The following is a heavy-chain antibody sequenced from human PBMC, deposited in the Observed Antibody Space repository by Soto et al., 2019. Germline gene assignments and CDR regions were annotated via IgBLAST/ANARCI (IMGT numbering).Heavy chain of an antibody. V-gene: IGHV4-59*01. D-gene: IGHD6-13*01. CDR2: IYYSGST. J-gene: IGHJ5*02. CDR3: ARTVRYSSSRTGLSWFDP. Sequence: SETLSLTCTFSCGSIISYYWSWIRQPPGKGLEWIGYIYYSGSTNYNPSLKSRVTISVDTSKNQFSLKLSSVTAADTAVYYCARTVRYSSSRTGLSWFDPWGQGTLVTVSS. CDR1: CGSIISYY.